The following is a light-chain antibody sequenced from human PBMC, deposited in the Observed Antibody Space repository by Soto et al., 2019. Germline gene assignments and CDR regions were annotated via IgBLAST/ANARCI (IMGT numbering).Light chain of an antibody. CDR3: QHYNSYSEA. Sequence: DIQMTQSPSTLSGSVGDRVTITCRASQTISSWLAWYQQKPGKAPKLMIYKASTLKSGVPSRFSGSGSGTEFTLTTSSLQPDAFATYYSQHYNSYSEAFGQGTKL. J-gene: IGKJ1*01. V-gene: IGKV1-5*03. CDR1: QTISSW. CDR2: KAS.